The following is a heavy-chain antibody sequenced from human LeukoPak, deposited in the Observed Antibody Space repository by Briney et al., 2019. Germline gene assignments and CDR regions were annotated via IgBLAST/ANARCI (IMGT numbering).Heavy chain of an antibody. D-gene: IGHD1-26*01. CDR1: GFTFNTYS. J-gene: IGHJ6*03. CDR3: ARGQRSGTFAYYSYMDV. V-gene: IGHV3-21*01. Sequence: GGSLRLSCAASGFTFNTYSVNWVRQAPGKGPEWVSVISSTSRNIYYADSVKGRFTVSRDNAKNSLFLQMSSLRVEDTAVYFCARGQRSGTFAYYSYMDVWGKGTTVTVSS. CDR2: ISSTSRNI.